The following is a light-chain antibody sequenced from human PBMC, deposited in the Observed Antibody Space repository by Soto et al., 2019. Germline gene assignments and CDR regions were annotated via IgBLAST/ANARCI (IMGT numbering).Light chain of an antibody. CDR1: QSVGSN. Sequence: ETVMELSPATLSVTPGERATLSCRASQSVGSNLAWYQQKPGQPPRLLIYDISTRATGIPTRFSGSGSGTEFTLTISSLQSEDFAVYYCQQYNIWPLTFGGGTKVAI. J-gene: IGKJ4*01. CDR2: DIS. CDR3: QQYNIWPLT. V-gene: IGKV3D-15*01.